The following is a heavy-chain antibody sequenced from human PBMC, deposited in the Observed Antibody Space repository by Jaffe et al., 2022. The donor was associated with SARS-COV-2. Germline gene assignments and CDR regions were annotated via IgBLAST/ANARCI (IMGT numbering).Heavy chain of an antibody. V-gene: IGHV4-59*03. CDR1: GDSISTSY. Sequence: QVQLQESGPGLVKPSETLSLTCAVSGDSISTSYWSWFRQPPGKGLEWIGYISYNGNTEYNRSLRSRVIISLGMSKDQFSLNMKSVTAADTAVYYCATSPRGGATWSYHGMGVWGQGTTVTVSS. CDR2: ISYNGNT. CDR3: ATSPRGGATWSYHGMGV. D-gene: IGHD3-16*01. J-gene: IGHJ6*02.